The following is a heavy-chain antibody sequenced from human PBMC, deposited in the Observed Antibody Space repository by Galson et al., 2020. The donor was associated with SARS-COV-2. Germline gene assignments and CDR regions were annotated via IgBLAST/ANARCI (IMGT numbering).Heavy chain of an antibody. CDR3: ATTPSPDTAMVDY. D-gene: IGHD5-18*01. V-gene: IGHV4-31*03. Sequence: SETLSLTCTVSGGSISSGGYYWSWIRQHPGKGLEWIGYIYYSGSTYYNPSLKSRVTISVDTSKNQFSLKLSSVTAADTAVYYCATTPSPDTAMVDYWGQGTLVTVSS. J-gene: IGHJ4*02. CDR1: GGSISSGGYY. CDR2: IYYSGST.